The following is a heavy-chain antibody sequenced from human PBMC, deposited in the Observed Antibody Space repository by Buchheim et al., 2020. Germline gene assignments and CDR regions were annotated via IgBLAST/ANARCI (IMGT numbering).Heavy chain of an antibody. J-gene: IGHJ6*02. CDR3: AKDLYGDYGMDV. CDR1: GFTFSSYA. Sequence: EVQLLESGGGLVQPGGSLRLSCAASGFTFSSYAMSWVRQAPGKGLEWVSLISGSGGNTYYADSVRGRFTLSRDNSTNTLYLQMNSLRAEDTAVYYCAKDLYGDYGMDVWGQGTT. D-gene: IGHD4-17*01. V-gene: IGHV3-23*01. CDR2: ISGSGGNT.